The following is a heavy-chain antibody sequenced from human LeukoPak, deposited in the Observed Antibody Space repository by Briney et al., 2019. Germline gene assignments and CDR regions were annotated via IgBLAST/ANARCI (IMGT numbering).Heavy chain of an antibody. CDR1: GGTFSSYA. V-gene: IGHV1-69*13. CDR2: IIPVFGTA. CDR3: ARPQWLVHIYDYGMDV. D-gene: IGHD6-19*01. Sequence: SVKVSCKASGGTFSSYAISWVRQAPGQGLEWMGGIIPVFGTANYAQKFQGRVTITADESTSTAYMELSSLRSEDTAVYYCARPQWLVHIYDYGMDVWGQGTTVTVSS. J-gene: IGHJ6*02.